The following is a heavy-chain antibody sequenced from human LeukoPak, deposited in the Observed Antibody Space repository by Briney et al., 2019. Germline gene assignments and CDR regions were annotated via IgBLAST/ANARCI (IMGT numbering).Heavy chain of an antibody. CDR2: IYHSGST. V-gene: IGHV4-38-2*02. CDR3: ARDAVAAAGTWDY. J-gene: IGHJ4*02. Sequence: PSETLSLTCTVSGYSISSGYYWGWIRQPPGKGLEWIGSIYHSGSTYYNPSLKSRVTISVDTSKNQFSLKLSSVTAADTAVYYCARDAVAAAGTWDYWGQGTLVTVSS. D-gene: IGHD6-13*01. CDR1: GYSISSGYY.